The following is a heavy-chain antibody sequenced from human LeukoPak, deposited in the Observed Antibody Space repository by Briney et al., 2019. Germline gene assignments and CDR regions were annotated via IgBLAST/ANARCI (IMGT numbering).Heavy chain of an antibody. J-gene: IGHJ4*02. CDR2: IIPIFGTA. CDR3: SSSGGIAVAGNYDD. Sequence: SVKVSCKASGGTFSSYAISWVRQAPGQGLEWMGGIIPIFGTANYAQKFQGRVTITADESTSTAYMELISLRYEDTAVYDCSSSGGIAVAGNYDDCCRRTLVIVVS. CDR1: GGTFSSYA. V-gene: IGHV1-69*13. D-gene: IGHD6-19*01.